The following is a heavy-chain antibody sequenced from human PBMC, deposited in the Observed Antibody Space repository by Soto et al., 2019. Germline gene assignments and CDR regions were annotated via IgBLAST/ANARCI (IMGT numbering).Heavy chain of an antibody. V-gene: IGHV1-3*01. CDR2: INAGNGNT. CDR1: GYTFTSYA. Sequence: ASVKVSCKASGYTFTSYAMHWVRQAPGQRLEWMGWINAGNGNTKYSQKFQGRVTITRDTSASTAYMELNSLRAVDTAVYYCAKVRDNYGSDCWGRGTLVTVSS. D-gene: IGHD5-18*01. CDR3: AKVRDNYGSDC. J-gene: IGHJ4*02.